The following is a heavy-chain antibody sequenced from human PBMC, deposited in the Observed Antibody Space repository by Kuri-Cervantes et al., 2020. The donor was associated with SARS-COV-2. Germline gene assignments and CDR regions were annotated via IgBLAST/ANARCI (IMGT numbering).Heavy chain of an antibody. CDR1: GLTVSSNY. Sequence: GESLKISCAASGLTVSSNYMSWVRQAPGKGLEWVSVIYSGGSTYYADSVKGRFTISRDNSKNTLYLQMNSLRAEDTAVYYCARYGAVERDYYYYYGMDVWGQGTTVTVSS. J-gene: IGHJ6*02. CDR2: IYSGGST. D-gene: IGHD1-1*01. CDR3: ARYGAVERDYYYYYGMDV. V-gene: IGHV3-66*01.